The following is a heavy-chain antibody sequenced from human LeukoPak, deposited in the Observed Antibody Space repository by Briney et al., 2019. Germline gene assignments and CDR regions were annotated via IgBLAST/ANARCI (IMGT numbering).Heavy chain of an antibody. CDR2: IKQDGSEE. Sequence: PGGSLRLSCAASGFTFSSYWMSWVRQAPGKGLEWVANIKQDGSEENFVDSVKGRFTISRDNAKKSLYLQMNSLRAEDTAVYYCAPEIENWGQGTLVTVSS. CDR1: GFTFSSYW. J-gene: IGHJ4*02. CDR3: APEIEN. D-gene: IGHD5-24*01. V-gene: IGHV3-7*01.